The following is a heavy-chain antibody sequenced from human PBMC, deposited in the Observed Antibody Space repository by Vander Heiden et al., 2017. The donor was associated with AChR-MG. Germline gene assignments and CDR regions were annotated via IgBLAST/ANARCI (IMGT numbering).Heavy chain of an antibody. CDR1: GFTFSSYW. J-gene: IGHJ6*02. D-gene: IGHD3-10*01. Sequence: EVQLVESGGGLVQPGGSLRLSCAASGFTFSSYWMSWVRQAPGKGLEWVDNIKQDGSEKYYVDSVKGRFTISRDNAKNSLYLQMNSLRAEDTAVYYCARGYYYGSGSYWSVDYYYYYGMDVWGQGTTVTVSS. CDR3: ARGYYYGSGSYWSVDYYYYYGMDV. CDR2: IKQDGSEK. V-gene: IGHV3-7*01.